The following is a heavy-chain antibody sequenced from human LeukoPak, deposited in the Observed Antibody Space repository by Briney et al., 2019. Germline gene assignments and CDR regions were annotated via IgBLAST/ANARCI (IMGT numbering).Heavy chain of an antibody. V-gene: IGHV4-39*01. J-gene: IGHJ4*02. Sequence: SETLSLTCTVSGGSISSYYWGWIRQPPGKGLEWIGSIFYSGTTYYNPSLKSRVTISVDTSNNQFSLKLSSVTAADTAVYYCARQKGDTVTTPFDYWGQATLVTVSS. CDR1: GGSISSYY. CDR3: ARQKGDTVTTPFDY. CDR2: IFYSGTT. D-gene: IGHD4-17*01.